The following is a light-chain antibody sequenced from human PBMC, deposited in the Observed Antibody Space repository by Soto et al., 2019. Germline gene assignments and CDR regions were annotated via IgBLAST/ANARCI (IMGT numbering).Light chain of an antibody. CDR3: SSYTSSSLFV. J-gene: IGLJ1*01. V-gene: IGLV2-14*01. CDR2: DVS. Sequence: QSVLTQPASVSGSPGQSITISCTGTSSDVGGYNYVSWYQQHPGKAPKLMIYDVSNRPSGVSNRFSGSKSGNTASLTISGLQAEDEDDYYCSSYTSSSLFVFGTGTQLTVL. CDR1: SSDVGGYNY.